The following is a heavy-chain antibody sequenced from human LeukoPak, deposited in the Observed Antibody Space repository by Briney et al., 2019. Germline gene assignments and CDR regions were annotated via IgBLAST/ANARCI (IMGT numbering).Heavy chain of an antibody. D-gene: IGHD4/OR15-4a*01. J-gene: IGHJ4*02. CDR3: ARGTMADDALDY. CDR1: GFTFSSYE. Sequence: GGSLRLSCAASGFTFSSYEMNWVRQAPGKGLEWVAVISYDGSNKYYADSVKGRFTISRDNSKNTLYLQMNSLRAEDTAVYYCARGTMADDALDYWGQGTLVTVSS. V-gene: IGHV3-30-3*01. CDR2: ISYDGSNK.